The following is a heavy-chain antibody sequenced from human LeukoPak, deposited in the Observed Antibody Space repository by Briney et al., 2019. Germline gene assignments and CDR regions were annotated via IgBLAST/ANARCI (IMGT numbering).Heavy chain of an antibody. CDR1: GGTFSSYA. D-gene: IGHD3-10*01. J-gene: IGHJ4*02. CDR2: IIPILGIA. CDR3: ARSVLWFGELYYFDY. V-gene: IGHV1-69*04. Sequence: ASVKVSCKASGGTFSSYAISWVRQGPGQGLEWMGRIIPILGIANYAQKFQGRVTITADKSTSTAYMELSSLRSEDTAVYYCARSVLWFGELYYFDYWGQGTLVTVSS.